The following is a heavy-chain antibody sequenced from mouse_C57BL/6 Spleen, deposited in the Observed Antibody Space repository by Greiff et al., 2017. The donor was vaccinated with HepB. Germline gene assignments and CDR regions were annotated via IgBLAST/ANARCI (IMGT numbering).Heavy chain of an antibody. CDR1: GYAFSSYW. V-gene: IGHV1-80*01. J-gene: IGHJ2*01. Sequence: VQLQQSGAELVKPGVSVKISCKASGYAFSSYWMNWVKQRPGKGLEGIGQIYPGDGDNNYNGKFKGKATLTADKSSSTAYMQPSSLTSEDYAVYFCSRLEYYGSSYNYWGQGTTLTVSS. D-gene: IGHD1-1*01. CDR2: IYPGDGDN. CDR3: SRLEYYGSSYNY.